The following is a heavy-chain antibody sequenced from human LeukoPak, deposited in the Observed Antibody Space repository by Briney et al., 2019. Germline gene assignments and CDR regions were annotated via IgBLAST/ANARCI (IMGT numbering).Heavy chain of an antibody. V-gene: IGHV3-74*01. J-gene: IGHJ4*02. D-gene: IGHD3-22*01. CDR3: ASWGGKSSGYYSPFDY. Sequence: GGSLRLSCAASGFTFSSYSMNWVRQAPGKGLVWVSRINSDGSSTSYADSVKGRFTISRDNAKNTLYLQMNSLRAEDTAVYYCASWGGKSSGYYSPFDYWGQGTLVTVSS. CDR2: INSDGSST. CDR1: GFTFSSYS.